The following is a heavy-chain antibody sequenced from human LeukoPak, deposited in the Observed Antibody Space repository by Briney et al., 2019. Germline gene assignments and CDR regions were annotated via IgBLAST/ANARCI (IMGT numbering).Heavy chain of an antibody. J-gene: IGHJ4*02. CDR2: IYYSGST. CDR1: GGSISSYY. D-gene: IGHD5-12*01. V-gene: IGHV4-59*01. Sequence: SETLSLTCTVSGGSISSYYWSWIRQPPGKGLEWIGYIYYSGSTNYNPSLKSRVTISVDTSKNQFSLKLGSVTAADTAVYYCARWDIVATIGFDYWGQGTLVTVSS. CDR3: ARWDIVATIGFDY.